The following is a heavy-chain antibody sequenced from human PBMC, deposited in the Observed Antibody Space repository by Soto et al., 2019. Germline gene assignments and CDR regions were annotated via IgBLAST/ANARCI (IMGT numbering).Heavy chain of an antibody. CDR3: ASSSFTSDWFYP. J-gene: IGHJ5*02. D-gene: IGHD6-6*01. CDR1: GFSLSTSGMC. V-gene: IGHV2-70*11. CDR2: IDWDDDK. Sequence: SGPTLVNPTQTLTLTCTFSGFSLSTSGMCVSWIRQPPGKALEWLARIDWDDDKYYSTSLKTRLTISKDTSKNQVVLTMTNMDPVDTATYYCASSSFTSDWFYPWGQGTLVTVSS.